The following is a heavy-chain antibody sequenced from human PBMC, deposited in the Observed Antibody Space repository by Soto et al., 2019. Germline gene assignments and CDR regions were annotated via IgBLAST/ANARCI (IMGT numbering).Heavy chain of an antibody. CDR1: SGSVNSSNW. CDR2: IYHGGSA. Sequence: QVQLRESGPGLVKPSGTLSLTCAVSSGSVNSSNWWSWVRQSPGKGLEWIGEIYHGGSANYNPSLRSRVTMSVDKSKNQVFLQLSSVTAADTALYYCARDPAAAGTFDYWGQGTLVTVSS. CDR3: ARDPAAAGTFDY. J-gene: IGHJ4*02. D-gene: IGHD6-13*01. V-gene: IGHV4-4*02.